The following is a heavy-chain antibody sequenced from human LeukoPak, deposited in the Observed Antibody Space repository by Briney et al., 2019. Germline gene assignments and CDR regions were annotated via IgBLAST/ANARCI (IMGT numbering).Heavy chain of an antibody. V-gene: IGHV1-69*05. CDR3: ASLGSRGYSGYDRDY. CDR1: GGTFSSYA. J-gene: IGHJ4*02. CDR2: IIPIFGTV. D-gene: IGHD5-12*01. Sequence: ASVKVSCKASGGTFSSYAISWVRQAPGQGLEWMGGIIPIFGTVNYAQKFQGRVTITTDESTSTAYMELSSLRSEDTAVYYCASLGSRGYSGYDRDYWGQGTLVTVSS.